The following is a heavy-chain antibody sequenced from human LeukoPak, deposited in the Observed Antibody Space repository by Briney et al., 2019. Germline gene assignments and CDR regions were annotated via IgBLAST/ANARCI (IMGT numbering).Heavy chain of an antibody. V-gene: IGHV3-30*02. CDR1: GFTFSSYG. CDR2: IRYDGSNK. D-gene: IGHD3-22*01. J-gene: IGHJ4*02. CDR3: AKVHYCDSSAEYYFDY. Sequence: GGSLRLSCAASGFTFSSYGMHWVRQAPGKGLEWVAFIRYDGSNKYYADSVKGRFTISRDNYKNTLYLQMNSLRAEDTAVYYCAKVHYCDSSAEYYFDYWGQGTLVTVSS.